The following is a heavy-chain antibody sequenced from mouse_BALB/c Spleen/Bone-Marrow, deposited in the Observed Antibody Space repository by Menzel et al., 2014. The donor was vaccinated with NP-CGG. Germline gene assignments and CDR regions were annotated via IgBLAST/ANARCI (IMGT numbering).Heavy chain of an antibody. CDR2: IHYSAGT. V-gene: IGHV3-1*02. J-gene: IGHJ4*01. Sequence: EVKLMESGPDLVKPSQSLSLTCTVTGYSITSGYSWHWIRQFPGNKQEWMGYIHYSAGTNYNPSLKSRISIIQDTSKNQFFLQLNSVTTEDTATYYCARSNGYYAMDYWGQGTSVTVSS. CDR1: GYSITSGYS. CDR3: ARSNGYYAMDY.